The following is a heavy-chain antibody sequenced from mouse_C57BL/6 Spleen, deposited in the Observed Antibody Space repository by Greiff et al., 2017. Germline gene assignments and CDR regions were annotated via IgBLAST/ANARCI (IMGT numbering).Heavy chain of an antibody. CDR2: IRSGGST. CDR1: GFSLTSYG. D-gene: IGHD1-3*01. V-gene: IGHV2-2*01. CDR3: ARIKGFAY. Sequence: QVQLKESGPGLVQPSPCLSITCTASGFSLTSYGVHWVRQSPGKGLEWLGVIRSGGSTDYNAAFIYRLSISKDNSKSQVFFKMNSLQADDTAIYYCARIKGFAYWGQGTLVTVSA. J-gene: IGHJ3*01.